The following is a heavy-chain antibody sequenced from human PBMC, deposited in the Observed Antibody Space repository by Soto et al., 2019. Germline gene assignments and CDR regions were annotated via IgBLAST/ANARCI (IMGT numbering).Heavy chain of an antibody. CDR2: ILYDGSNK. J-gene: IGHJ6*02. CDR1: GFTFSNYG. CDR3: AKSRDAYNFYFYYGMDV. V-gene: IGHV3-30*18. Sequence: VGSLRLSCAASGFTFSNYGMHWVRQTPGKGLEWVALILYDGSNKYYGDSVKGRFTISRDNSKNTLYLQVSSLRAEDTAVYYCAKSRDAYNFYFYYGMDVWGQGTTVTVSS. D-gene: IGHD2-2*01.